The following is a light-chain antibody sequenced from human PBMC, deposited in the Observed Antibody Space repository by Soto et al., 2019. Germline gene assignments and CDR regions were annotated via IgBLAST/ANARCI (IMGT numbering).Light chain of an antibody. CDR2: ENN. CDR1: GANIGNNY. V-gene: IGLV1-51*02. Sequence: QSVLTQPPSVSAAPGQKVTISCSGSGANIGNNYVSWYQQLPGTAPKLLMYENNRRPSRIPDRFSGSKSGTSATLGITGLQTGDEADYYCEAWDTSLSAVVFGGGTQLPVL. CDR3: EAWDTSLSAVV. J-gene: IGLJ2*01.